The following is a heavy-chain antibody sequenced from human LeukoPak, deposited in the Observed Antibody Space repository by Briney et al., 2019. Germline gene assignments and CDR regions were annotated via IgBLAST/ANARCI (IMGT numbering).Heavy chain of an antibody. D-gene: IGHD2-21*02. J-gene: IGHJ4*02. Sequence: GGSLRLSCVASGFTFSNYWMSWVRQAPGRGLEWVANIKQDGSEKYYVDSVKGRFTISRDNAKNSLYLQMNSLRAEDTAVYYCAREVTPYYWGQGTLVTVSS. CDR2: IKQDGSEK. CDR1: GFTFSNYW. CDR3: AREVTPYY. V-gene: IGHV3-7*01.